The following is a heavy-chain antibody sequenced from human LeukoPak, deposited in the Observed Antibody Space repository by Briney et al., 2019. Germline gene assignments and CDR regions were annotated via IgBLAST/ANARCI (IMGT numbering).Heavy chain of an antibody. Sequence: SVKVSCKASGGTFSSYAISWVRQAPGQGLEWMGRIIPIFGTANYAQKFQGRVTITTDESTSTAYMELSSLRSEDTAVYYCARANWEYWYFDLWGRGTLVTVSS. V-gene: IGHV1-69*05. CDR3: ARANWEYWYFDL. CDR1: GGTFSSYA. CDR2: IIPIFGTA. J-gene: IGHJ2*01. D-gene: IGHD7-27*01.